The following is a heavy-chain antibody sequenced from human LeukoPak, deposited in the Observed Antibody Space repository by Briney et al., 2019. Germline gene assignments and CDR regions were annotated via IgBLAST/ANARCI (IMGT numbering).Heavy chain of an antibody. CDR1: GFTFGSCW. CDR2: IKQDGSEK. Sequence: PGGSLRLSCAASGFTFGSCWMRWVRQAPGKGLEWVVNIKQDGSEKYYVDSVKGRFTISRDNAKNSLYLQMNSLRAEDTAVYYCARDIAAARFDPWGQGTLVTVSS. V-gene: IGHV3-7*01. J-gene: IGHJ5*02. CDR3: ARDIAAARFDP. D-gene: IGHD6-13*01.